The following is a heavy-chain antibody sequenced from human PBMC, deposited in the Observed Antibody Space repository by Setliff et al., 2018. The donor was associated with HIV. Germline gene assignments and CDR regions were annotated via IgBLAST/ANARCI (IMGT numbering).Heavy chain of an antibody. J-gene: IGHJ6*02. D-gene: IGHD1-26*01. CDR2: FDPEDNKI. CDR3: ARGVGINYYYYYGMDV. CDR1: GYTVTELS. V-gene: IGHV1-24*01. Sequence: ASVKVSCKVSGYTVTELSISWVRQAPGKGPEWMGGFDPEDNKIVYAQKFQGRVTTTEDTSTDTAYMELSRLRSDDTAVYYCARGVGINYYYYYGMDVWGQGTTVTVS.